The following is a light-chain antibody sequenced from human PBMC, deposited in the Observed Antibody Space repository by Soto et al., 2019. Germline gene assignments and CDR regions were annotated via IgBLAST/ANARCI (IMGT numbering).Light chain of an antibody. Sequence: QSALTQPASVSGSPGQSITISCTGTSSDVGDFNYVSWYQQHPGKAPKLMIYEVSNRPSGVSNRLSGSKSGNTASLTISGLQDEDEADYYCTSYTTSGAPHVVFGGGTKLTVL. J-gene: IGLJ2*01. CDR2: EVS. V-gene: IGLV2-14*01. CDR3: TSYTTSGAPHVV. CDR1: SSDVGDFNY.